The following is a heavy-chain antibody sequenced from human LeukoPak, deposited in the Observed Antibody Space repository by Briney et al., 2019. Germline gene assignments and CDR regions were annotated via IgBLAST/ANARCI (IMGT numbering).Heavy chain of an antibody. CDR3: AKCRNCDFWRGGDAFDI. V-gene: IGHV3-23*01. Sequence: GGSLRLSCAASGFTLSTYAMVWVRQAPGKGLEWVSAISGSGDSTYYADSVKGRFTISRDNSKNTLSLQMDSLRADDTAVYYCAKCRNCDFWRGGDAFDIWGQGTMVTVSS. CDR1: GFTLSTYA. J-gene: IGHJ3*02. D-gene: IGHD3-3*01. CDR2: ISGSGDST.